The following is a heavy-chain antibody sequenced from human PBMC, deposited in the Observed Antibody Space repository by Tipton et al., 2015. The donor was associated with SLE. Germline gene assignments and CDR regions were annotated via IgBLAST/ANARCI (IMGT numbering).Heavy chain of an antibody. D-gene: IGHD5-12*01. CDR2: IRSKTDGGTT. CDR1: GFTFSGSA. J-gene: IGHJ4*02. V-gene: IGHV3-15*01. CDR3: TTDSSGYDYGY. Sequence: SLRLSCAASGFTFSGSAMHWVRQASGKGLEWVGRIRSKTDGGTTDYAAPVKGRFTISRDDSKNTLYLQMNSLKTEDTAVYYCTTDSSGYDYGYWGQGTLVTVSS.